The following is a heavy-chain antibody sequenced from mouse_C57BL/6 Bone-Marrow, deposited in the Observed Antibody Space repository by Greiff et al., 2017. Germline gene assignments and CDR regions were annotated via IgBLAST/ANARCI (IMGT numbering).Heavy chain of an antibody. CDR3: ARYPYYYGSGYYYAMDY. D-gene: IGHD1-1*01. CDR1: GYTFPSYG. CDR2: LYPRSGNT. V-gene: IGHV1-81*01. Sequence: VQLQQSGAELARPGASVKLSCKASGYTFPSYGISWVKQRTGQGLAWIGELYPRSGNTYYNEKFKGKATLTADKSSSTAYMELRSLTSEDSAVYFCARYPYYYGSGYYYAMDYWGQGTSVTVSS. J-gene: IGHJ4*01.